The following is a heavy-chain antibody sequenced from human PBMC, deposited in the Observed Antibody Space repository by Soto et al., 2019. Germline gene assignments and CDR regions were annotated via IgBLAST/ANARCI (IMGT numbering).Heavy chain of an antibody. D-gene: IGHD1-26*01. CDR2: IIPFLGIA. V-gene: IGHV1-69*02. CDR3: ARGFSSGSYLWYYYYGMDV. Sequence: QVQLVQSGAEVKKPGSSVKVSCKASGGTFSSYTISWVRQAPGQGLEWMGRIIPFLGIANDAQKCQGRVTITAEKSTSTAYMELSSLRAEDTAVYYCARGFSSGSYLWYYYYGMDVWGQGTTVTVSS. CDR1: GGTFSSYT. J-gene: IGHJ6*02.